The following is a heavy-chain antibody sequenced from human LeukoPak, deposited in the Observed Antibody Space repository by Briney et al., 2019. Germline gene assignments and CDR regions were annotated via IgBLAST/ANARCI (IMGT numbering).Heavy chain of an antibody. CDR1: GFTFGSYW. Sequence: PGGSLRLSCAASGFTFGSYWMHWVRQAPGKELVWVSQMNSDGSRTNYADSMKGRFTISRDNAKNTLYLHMNSLRPEDTAVYYCTRGLEGVPGDYWGRGTLVTVSS. CDR2: MNSDGSRT. V-gene: IGHV3-74*01. D-gene: IGHD1-26*01. J-gene: IGHJ4*02. CDR3: TRGLEGVPGDY.